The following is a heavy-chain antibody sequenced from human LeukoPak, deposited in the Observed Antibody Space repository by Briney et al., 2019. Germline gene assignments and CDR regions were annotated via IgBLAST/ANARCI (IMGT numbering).Heavy chain of an antibody. V-gene: IGHV4-38-2*02. J-gene: IGHJ6*03. CDR3: ARGVGHYYYYMDV. Sequence: SETLSLTCTVSGYPISSGYYWGWIRQPPGKGLEWIGGIYHRGSTYYNPSLKSRVTISVDTSKNQFSLKLSSVTAADTAVYYCARGVGHYYYYMDVWGKGTTVTVSS. D-gene: IGHD2-8*01. CDR2: IYHRGST. CDR1: GYPISSGYY.